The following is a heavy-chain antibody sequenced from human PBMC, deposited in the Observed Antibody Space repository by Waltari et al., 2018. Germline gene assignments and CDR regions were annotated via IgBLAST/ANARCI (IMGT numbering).Heavy chain of an antibody. V-gene: IGHV1-2*06. CDR2: INPKNGDT. J-gene: IGHJ4*02. CDR3: LRDSSGSHFDY. D-gene: IGHD3-22*01. CDR1: RYTFTGYA. Sequence: LVQSGAEVKKPGAAVKVACKASRYTFTGYAILWVRQAPGQGLEWMGRINPKNGDTHYAQNFQGRVALTTDTSTNTAFMELQRLRSDDTAVYYCLRDSSGSHFDYWGQGTLVTVSS.